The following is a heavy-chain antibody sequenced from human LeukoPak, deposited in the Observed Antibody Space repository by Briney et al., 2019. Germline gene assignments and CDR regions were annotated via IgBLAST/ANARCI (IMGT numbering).Heavy chain of an antibody. D-gene: IGHD3-10*01. CDR2: IYYSGST. CDR1: GGSISTYY. J-gene: IGHJ4*02. CDR3: ARHSIYDSGRYSFDN. V-gene: IGHV4-59*08. Sequence: SETLSLTCTVSGGSISTYYWTWIRQPPGKGLEWIGYIYYSGSTNYNPSLKSRVTISVDTSKNQFSLKLNSVTAADTAVYYCARHSIYDSGRYSFDNWGQGTLVTVSS.